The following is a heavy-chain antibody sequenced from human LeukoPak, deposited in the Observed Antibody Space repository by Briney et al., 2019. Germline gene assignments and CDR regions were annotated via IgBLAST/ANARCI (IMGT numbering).Heavy chain of an antibody. J-gene: IGHJ4*02. D-gene: IGHD6-13*01. CDR3: ARVNARPGTSWYFDY. Sequence: GGSLRLSCAASGLTFSNYWMTWVRQAPGKGLEWVANIKEDGSEKYYVDSVKGRFTISRDNAKNSLYLQMNSLRAENTAVYSGARVNARPGTSWYFDYWGQGTLVTVSS. CDR2: IKEDGSEK. CDR1: GLTFSNYW. V-gene: IGHV3-7*01.